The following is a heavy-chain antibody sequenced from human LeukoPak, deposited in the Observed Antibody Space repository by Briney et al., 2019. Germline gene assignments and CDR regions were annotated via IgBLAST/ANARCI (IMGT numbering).Heavy chain of an antibody. J-gene: IGHJ4*02. CDR1: AFTFISYA. CDR3: AKKGAVAL. D-gene: IGHD6-19*01. V-gene: IGHV3-23*01. Sequence: HPGGSLRLSCAASAFTFISYAMSWVRQAPRKGLEWVLAIVGSGGTTYYTDSVKGRFTISRDNSKNTLYLQMNSLRAEDTAVYYCAKKGAVALWGQGTLVTVSS. CDR2: IVGSGGTT.